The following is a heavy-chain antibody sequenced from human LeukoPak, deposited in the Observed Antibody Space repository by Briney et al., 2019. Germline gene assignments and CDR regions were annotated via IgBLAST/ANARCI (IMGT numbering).Heavy chain of an antibody. CDR3: ARAIPDGIAAAMYNWFDP. CDR2: IYYSGST. Sequence: SETLSLTCTVSGGSISSSSYYWGWIRQPPGKGLEWTGSIYYSGSTYYNPSLKSRVTISVDTSKNQFSLKLSSVTAADTAVYYCARAIPDGIAAAMYNWFDPWGQGTLVTVSS. V-gene: IGHV4-39*01. J-gene: IGHJ5*02. CDR1: GGSISSSSYY. D-gene: IGHD6-13*01.